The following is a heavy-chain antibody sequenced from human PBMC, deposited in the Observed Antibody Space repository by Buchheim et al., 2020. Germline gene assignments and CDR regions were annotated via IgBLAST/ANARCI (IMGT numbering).Heavy chain of an antibody. Sequence: EVQLLESGGGLVQPGGSLRLSCAASGFTFSSYAMSWVRQAPGKGLEWVSAISGSGGSTYYADSVKGRFTISRDNSKNTPYLQMNSLRAEDTAVYYCAKRMEDYDFWSGYYFDYWGQGTL. CDR1: GFTFSSYA. CDR2: ISGSGGST. CDR3: AKRMEDYDFWSGYYFDY. J-gene: IGHJ4*02. V-gene: IGHV3-23*01. D-gene: IGHD3-3*01.